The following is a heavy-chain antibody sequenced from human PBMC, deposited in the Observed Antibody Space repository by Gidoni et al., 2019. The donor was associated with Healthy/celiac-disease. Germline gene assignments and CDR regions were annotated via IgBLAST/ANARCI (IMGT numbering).Heavy chain of an antibody. V-gene: IGHV3-7*04. CDR3: ARDGPRGYSYGWDY. Sequence: EVQLVVSGGGLVQPGGSLRLSCAASGFTFRSYWMSWVRQVPGKGLEWVAKIKQDGSEKYYVDSVKGRFTISRDNAKNSLYLQMNSLRAEETAVYYCARDGPRGYSYGWDYWGQGTLVTVSS. D-gene: IGHD5-18*01. J-gene: IGHJ4*02. CDR1: GFTFRSYW. CDR2: IKQDGSEK.